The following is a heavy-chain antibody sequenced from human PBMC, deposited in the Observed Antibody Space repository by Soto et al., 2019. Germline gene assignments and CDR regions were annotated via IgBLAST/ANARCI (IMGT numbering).Heavy chain of an antibody. CDR2: TYYRSRWYS. D-gene: IGHD2-15*01. CDR3: ARSEEDSDYYYYGMDV. Sequence: SQTLSLTCVGSGDTVSSNSVAWNWVRQSPSRGLEWLGRTYYRSRWYSDYAVSVRSRIDINADTSKNQVSLQLNSVTPEGTAVYYCARSEEDSDYYYYGMDVWGQGTTVTVSS. V-gene: IGHV6-1*01. J-gene: IGHJ6*02. CDR1: GDTVSSNSVA.